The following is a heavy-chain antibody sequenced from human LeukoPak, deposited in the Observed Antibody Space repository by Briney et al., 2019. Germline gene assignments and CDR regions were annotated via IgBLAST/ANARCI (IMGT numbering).Heavy chain of an antibody. J-gene: IGHJ3*02. Sequence: ESGPTLVNPTQTLTLTCTFSGFSLSTSGMRVSWIRQPPGKALEWLARIDWDDDKFYSTSLKTRLTISKDTSKNQVVLTMTNMGPVDTATYYCARMGDDYGDAFDIWGQGTMVTVSS. V-gene: IGHV2-70*04. CDR3: ARMGDDYGDAFDI. D-gene: IGHD4-17*01. CDR2: IDWDDDK. CDR1: GFSLSTSGMR.